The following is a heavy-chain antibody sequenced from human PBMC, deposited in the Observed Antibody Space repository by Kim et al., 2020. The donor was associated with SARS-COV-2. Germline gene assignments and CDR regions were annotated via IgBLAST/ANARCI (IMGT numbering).Heavy chain of an antibody. D-gene: IGHD6-13*01. J-gene: IGHJ4*02. V-gene: IGHV4-39*01. CDR3: ARQDSSSWYPSNYFDY. Sequence: PSLKSRVTISVDTSKNQFSLKLSSVTAADTAVYYCARQDSSSWYPSNYFDYWGQGTLVTVSS.